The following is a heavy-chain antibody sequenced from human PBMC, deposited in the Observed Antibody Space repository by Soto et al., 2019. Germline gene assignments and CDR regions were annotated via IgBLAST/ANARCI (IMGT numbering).Heavy chain of an antibody. Sequence: ASVKVSCKASGYTFTGYYMHWVRQAPGQGLEWMGWINPNSGGANYAQKFQGWVTMTRDTSISTAYMELSRLRSDDTAVYYCAISEGPPDTAMGYDAFDIWGQGTMVNVSS. CDR1: GYTFTGYY. CDR3: AISEGPPDTAMGYDAFDI. V-gene: IGHV1-2*04. J-gene: IGHJ3*02. D-gene: IGHD5-18*01. CDR2: INPNSGGA.